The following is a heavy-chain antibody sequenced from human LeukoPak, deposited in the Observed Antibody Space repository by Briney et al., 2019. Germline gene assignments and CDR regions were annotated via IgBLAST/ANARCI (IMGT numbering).Heavy chain of an antibody. J-gene: IGHJ3*02. CDR3: ARGGYCSGGSCYWEYAFDI. CDR2: FDPEDGET. CDR1: GYTLTELS. D-gene: IGHD2-15*01. V-gene: IGHV1-24*01. Sequence: ASVKVSCKVSGYTLTELSMHWVRQAPGKGLEWMGGFDPEDGETIYAQKFQGRVTMTTDTSTSTAYMELRSLRSDDTAVYYCARGGYCSGGSCYWEYAFDIWGQGTMVTVSS.